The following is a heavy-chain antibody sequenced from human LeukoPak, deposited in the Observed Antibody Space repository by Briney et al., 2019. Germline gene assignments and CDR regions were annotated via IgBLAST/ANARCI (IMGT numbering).Heavy chain of an antibody. D-gene: IGHD3-10*01. CDR1: GVSFISYG. CDR3: ATAGSSELLWDYAMDV. CDR2: ISSGSGYI. V-gene: IGHV3-21*04. J-gene: IGHJ6*02. Sequence: GSLRLSCAASGVSFISYGMSWVRQAPGKGLEWVASISSGSGYIFYGDSAKGRFTISRDNAKDSLFLQMNSLRVEDTAVYYCATAGSSELLWDYAMDVWGQGTTVTVSS.